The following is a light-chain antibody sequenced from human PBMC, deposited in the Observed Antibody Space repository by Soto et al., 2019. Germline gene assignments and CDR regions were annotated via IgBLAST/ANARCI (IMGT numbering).Light chain of an antibody. V-gene: IGKV3-20*01. Sequence: EIVLTQSPGTLSLSPGERATLSCRASQSVSSTYLAWYQQKPGQAPRLLIYGASRRATGIPDRFRGSGSGTDFTLTIRRLEPEDFAVYYCQQFGSSPHTFGQGPKLEIK. CDR3: QQFGSSPHT. J-gene: IGKJ2*01. CDR1: QSVSSTY. CDR2: GAS.